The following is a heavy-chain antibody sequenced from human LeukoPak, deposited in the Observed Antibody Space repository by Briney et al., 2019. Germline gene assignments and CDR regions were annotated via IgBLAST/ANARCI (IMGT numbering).Heavy chain of an antibody. Sequence: ASVKVSCKASGYTFTSYGISWVRQAPGQGLEWMGIINPSGGSTIYAQKFQGRVTMTRDTSTSTVYMELSSLRSEDTAVYYCARVGSVGIVVWDDYWGQGTLVTVSS. CDR3: ARVGSVGIVVWDDY. V-gene: IGHV1-46*01. CDR2: INPSGGST. D-gene: IGHD2-2*03. J-gene: IGHJ4*02. CDR1: GYTFTSYG.